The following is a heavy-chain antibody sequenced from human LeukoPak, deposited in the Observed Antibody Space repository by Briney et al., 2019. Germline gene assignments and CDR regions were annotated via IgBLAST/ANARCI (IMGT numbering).Heavy chain of an antibody. V-gene: IGHV3-74*01. CDR3: VRDVWGDRDSYFDY. Sequence: GGSLRLSCAASGFTFGSYWMHWXRQAPGEGLXXXXRVNNDGRSTSYGDFVKGRFTISRDNAKNTLFLQINSLRAEDTAIYYCVRDVWGDRDSYFDYWGQGTLVTVSS. CDR1: GFTFGSYW. J-gene: IGHJ4*02. D-gene: IGHD2-21*01. CDR2: VNNDGRST.